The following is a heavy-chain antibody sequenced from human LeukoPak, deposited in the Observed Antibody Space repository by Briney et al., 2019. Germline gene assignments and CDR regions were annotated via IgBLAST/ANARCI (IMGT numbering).Heavy chain of an antibody. CDR3: ARDGLVAQSYYYYGVDV. D-gene: IGHD6-6*01. CDR1: GFTVSSNY. Sequence: GGSLRLSCAASGFTVSSNYMSWVRQAPGKGLEWVSVIYSGGSTYYADSVKGRFTISRDNSKNTLYLQMNSLRAGDTAVYYCARDGLVAQSYYYYGVDVRGQGTTVTVSS. CDR2: IYSGGST. V-gene: IGHV3-66*01. J-gene: IGHJ6*02.